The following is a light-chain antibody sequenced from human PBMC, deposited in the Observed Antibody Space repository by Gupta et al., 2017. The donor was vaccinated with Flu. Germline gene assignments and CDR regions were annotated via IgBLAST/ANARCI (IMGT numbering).Light chain of an antibody. CDR3: HQYGVSPPA. CDR1: QSVSDSS. J-gene: IGKJ1*01. CDR2: GAS. V-gene: IGKV3-20*01. Sequence: EIVLTQSPDTLSLSPGERVTLSCRASQSVSDSSLAWYQQKLGQAPRLIISGASNRATGIPDRFRGSGSGTDFTLTISRLEPEDFAVFYCHQYGVSPPAFGQGTKVEVK.